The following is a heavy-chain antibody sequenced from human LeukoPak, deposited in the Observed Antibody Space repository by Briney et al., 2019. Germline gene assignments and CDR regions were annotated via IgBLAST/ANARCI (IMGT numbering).Heavy chain of an antibody. CDR2: IRYDGSNK. CDR1: GVTFSRYG. J-gene: IGHJ4*02. V-gene: IGHV3-30*02. Sequence: PGGSLRLSCVASGVTFSRYGMHWVRQAPGKGLEWVAFIRYDGSNKYYADSVKGRFTISRDISKNTLYLQMNSLRAEDTAVYYCAKQLGYCTNGVCRDTYFDYWGQGTLVTVSS. D-gene: IGHD2-8*01. CDR3: AKQLGYCTNGVCRDTYFDY.